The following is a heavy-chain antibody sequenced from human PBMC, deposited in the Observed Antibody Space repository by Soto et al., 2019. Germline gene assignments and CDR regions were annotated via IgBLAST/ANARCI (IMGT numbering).Heavy chain of an antibody. CDR2: MNPNSGNT. CDR3: ARAPDALDI. Sequence: QVQLVQSGAEVKKPGASVKVSCKASGYTFTSHDINWVRQATGQGLEWMGWMNPNSGNTGFAQKFQGRVTLTRDTSISTAYRELSSLRSEDAAVYYCARAPDALDIWGQGTMVTVSS. V-gene: IGHV1-8*01. CDR1: GYTFTSHD. J-gene: IGHJ3*02.